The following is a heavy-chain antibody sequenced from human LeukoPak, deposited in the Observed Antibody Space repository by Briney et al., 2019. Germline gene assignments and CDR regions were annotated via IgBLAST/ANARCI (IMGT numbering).Heavy chain of an antibody. CDR1: GYTFTGYY. D-gene: IGHD1-26*01. J-gene: IGHJ4*02. V-gene: IGHV1-2*04. CDR2: INPNSGGT. CDR3: ARRVRSYFFYFDY. Sequence: ASVKVSCKASGYTFTGYYMHWVRQAPGQGLAWMGWINPNSGGTNYAQKFQGWVTMTRDTSISTAYMELRSLRSDDTAVYYCARRVRSYFFYFDYWGQGTLVTVSS.